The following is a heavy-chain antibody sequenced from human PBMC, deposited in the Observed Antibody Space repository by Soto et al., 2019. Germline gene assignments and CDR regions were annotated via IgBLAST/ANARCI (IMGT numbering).Heavy chain of an antibody. CDR3: ARVRPTDYVGNYNNGMDV. CDR2: INPKSGGT. CDR1: GYSFTDYH. D-gene: IGHD4-17*01. Sequence: QVQLVQSGAEVKKPGASVKVSCKASGYSFTDYHIHWVRQAPGQGLEWLGRINPKSGGTSTAQKFQGWVTMTTDTSISTASMELTRLTSDDTAIYYCARVRPTDYVGNYNNGMDVWGQGTTVTVSS. V-gene: IGHV1-2*04. J-gene: IGHJ6*02.